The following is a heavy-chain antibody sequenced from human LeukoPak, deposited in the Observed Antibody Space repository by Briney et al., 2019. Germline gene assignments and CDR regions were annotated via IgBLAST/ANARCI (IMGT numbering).Heavy chain of an antibody. V-gene: IGHV3-23*01. CDR1: GFTFSSYA. CDR2: ISVSGGST. D-gene: IGHD2-15*01. Sequence: PGGSLRLSCAASGFTFSSYAMSWVRQAPGKGLEWVSAISVSGGSTYYADSVKGRFTISRDNSKNTLYLQMKSLRAEDTAVYYCAKDRTLVVAATPFDPWGQGTLVTVSS. CDR3: AKDRTLVVAATPFDP. J-gene: IGHJ5*02.